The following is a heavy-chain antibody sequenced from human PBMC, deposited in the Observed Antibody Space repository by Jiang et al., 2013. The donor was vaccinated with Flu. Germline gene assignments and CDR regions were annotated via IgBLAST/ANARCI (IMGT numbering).Heavy chain of an antibody. D-gene: IGHD3-22*01. CDR1: GGSISSGSNY. J-gene: IGHJ6*02. Sequence: GSGLVKPSQTLSLTCTVSGGSISSGSNYWTWIRQPAGKGLEWIGRIYTNGGSSYNPSSRGRVTMSVDTAKNQFSLKLSSVTAADTAVYYCARDPYYYDSRGYSERNYYGMGRLGPRGPRSPSP. CDR3: ARDPYYYDSRGYSERNYYGMGR. CDR2: IYTNGGS. V-gene: IGHV4-61*02.